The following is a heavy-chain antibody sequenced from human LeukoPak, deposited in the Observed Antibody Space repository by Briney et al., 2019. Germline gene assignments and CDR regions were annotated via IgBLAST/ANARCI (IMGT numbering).Heavy chain of an antibody. Sequence: ASVKVSCKASGGTFSSYGISWVRQAPGQGLEWMGWISAYNGNTNYAQKLQGRVTMTTDTSTSTAYMELRSLRSDDTAVYYCARPYYYDSSGSGDDYYYGMDVWGQGTTVTVSS. CDR1: GGTFSSYG. V-gene: IGHV1-18*01. D-gene: IGHD3-22*01. CDR3: ARPYYYDSSGSGDDYYYGMDV. J-gene: IGHJ6*02. CDR2: ISAYNGNT.